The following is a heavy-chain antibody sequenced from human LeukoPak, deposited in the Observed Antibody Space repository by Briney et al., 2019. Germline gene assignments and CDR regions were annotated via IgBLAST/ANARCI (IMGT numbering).Heavy chain of an antibody. CDR3: AKRSTGYYFDS. CDR2: IWFDGSNK. CDR1: GFIFSNDA. V-gene: IGHV3-30*02. Sequence: PGGSLRLSCAASGFIFSNDAMHWVRQAPGKGLEWVAFIWFDGSNKHYADSVKGRFTISRDNSEDTLYLQMNSLRAEDTAVYYCAKRSTGYYFDSWGQGTLVTVSS. J-gene: IGHJ4*02. D-gene: IGHD2-2*01.